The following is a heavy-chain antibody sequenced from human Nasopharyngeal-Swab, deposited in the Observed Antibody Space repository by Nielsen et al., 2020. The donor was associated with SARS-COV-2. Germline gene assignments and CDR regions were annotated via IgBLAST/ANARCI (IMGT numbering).Heavy chain of an antibody. Sequence: ASVKVSCKDSGYTFTSYAMHWVRQAPGQRLEWMGWINAGNGNTKYSQKFQGRVTITRDTSASTAYMELSSLRSEDTAVYYCAFGIAVAGPMGYYGMDVWGQGTTVTVSS. CDR1: GYTFTSYA. D-gene: IGHD6-19*01. V-gene: IGHV1-3*01. CDR2: INAGNGNT. CDR3: AFGIAVAGPMGYYGMDV. J-gene: IGHJ6*02.